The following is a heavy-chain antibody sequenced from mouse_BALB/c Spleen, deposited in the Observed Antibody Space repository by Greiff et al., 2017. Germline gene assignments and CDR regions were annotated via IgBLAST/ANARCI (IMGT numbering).Heavy chain of an antibody. Sequence: EVQLQQSGPGLVKPSQSLSLTCTVTGYSITSDYAWNWIRQFPGNKLEWMGYISYSGSTSYNPSLKSRISITRDTSKNQFFLQLNSVTTEDTATYYCAKNGYDAVYYAMDYWGQGTSVTVSS. V-gene: IGHV3-2*02. J-gene: IGHJ4*01. CDR1: GYSITSDYA. CDR3: AKNGYDAVYYAMDY. CDR2: ISYSGST. D-gene: IGHD2-2*01.